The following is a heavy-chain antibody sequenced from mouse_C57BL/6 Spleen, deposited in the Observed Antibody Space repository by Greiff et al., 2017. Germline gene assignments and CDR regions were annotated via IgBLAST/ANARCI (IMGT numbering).Heavy chain of an antibody. J-gene: IGHJ1*03. CDR2: ISYDGSN. CDR3: ARAQTGTSYWYFDV. Sequence: EVQLQESGPGLVKPSQSLSLTCSVTGYSITSGYYWNWIRQFPGNKLEWMGYISYDGSNNYNPSLKNRISITRDTSKNQFFLKLNSVTTEDTATYYCARAQTGTSYWYFDVWGTGTTVTVSS. CDR1: GYSITSGYY. V-gene: IGHV3-6*01. D-gene: IGHD4-1*01.